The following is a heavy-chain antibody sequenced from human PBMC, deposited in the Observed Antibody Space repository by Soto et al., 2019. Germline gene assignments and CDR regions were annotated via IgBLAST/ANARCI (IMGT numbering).Heavy chain of an antibody. V-gene: IGHV1-69*12. D-gene: IGHD5-12*01. CDR3: VRVVAIPGYPDH. Sequence: QVQLVQSGAEVRQPASSVKVSCKTSGGTFSSYAISWVRQAPGQGLEWMGGIVPIVGTTTYAQKFQGRVTITADEATNTAYMQWIRLRSDDTAVYYCVRVVAIPGYPDHWGQGTLVTVSS. CDR2: IVPIVGTT. CDR1: GGTFSSYA. J-gene: IGHJ4*02.